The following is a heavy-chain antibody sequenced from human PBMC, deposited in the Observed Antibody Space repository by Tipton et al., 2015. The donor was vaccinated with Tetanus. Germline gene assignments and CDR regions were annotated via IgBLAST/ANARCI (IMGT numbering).Heavy chain of an antibody. J-gene: IGHJ6*03. V-gene: IGHV4-59*01. Sequence: LRLSCTVSGGSISSYYWTWIRQPPGRGLEWIGYVHYSGSTNYSPSLRSRVTLSVDTSKNQFSLKLSSVTAADTAVYYCARTTGFFPYYYYMDVWGKGTTVTVSS. CDR2: VHYSGST. D-gene: IGHD3-3*01. CDR1: GGSISSYY. CDR3: ARTTGFFPYYYYMDV.